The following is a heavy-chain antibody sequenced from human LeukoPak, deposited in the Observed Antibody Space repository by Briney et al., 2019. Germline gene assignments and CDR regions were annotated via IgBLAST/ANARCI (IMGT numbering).Heavy chain of an antibody. CDR3: ARDPPNDYGDQTPYDY. D-gene: IGHD4-17*01. CDR1: GGTFSSYA. CDR2: IIPIFGTA. V-gene: IGHV1-69*13. Sequence: GASVKVSCKASGGTFSSYAISWVRQAPGQGLEWMGGIIPIFGTANYAQKFQGRVTITADESTSTAYMELSSLRSEDTAVYYCARDPPNDYGDQTPYDYWGQGTLVTVSS. J-gene: IGHJ4*02.